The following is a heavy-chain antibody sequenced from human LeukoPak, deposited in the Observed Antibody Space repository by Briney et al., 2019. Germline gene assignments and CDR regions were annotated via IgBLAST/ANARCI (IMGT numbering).Heavy chain of an antibody. CDR1: GGSFSGYY. J-gene: IGHJ4*02. CDR3: VRGVALEY. Sequence: SETLSLTCAVYGGSFSGYYWSWIRQPPGEGLEWIGEINHSGSTNYNPSLKSRVTISVDTSKNQFSLKLSSVTAADTAVYYCVRGVALEYWGQGTLVTVSS. V-gene: IGHV4-34*01. CDR2: INHSGST.